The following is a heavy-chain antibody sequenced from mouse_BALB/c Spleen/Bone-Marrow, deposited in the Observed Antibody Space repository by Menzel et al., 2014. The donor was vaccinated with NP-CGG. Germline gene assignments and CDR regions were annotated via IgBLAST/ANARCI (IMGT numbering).Heavy chain of an antibody. D-gene: IGHD2-1*01. J-gene: IGHJ3*01. V-gene: IGHV1-69*02. CDR2: IYPSDSYT. CDR3: TRREGNYAFAY. Sequence: SGAELVRPGASVKLSCKASGYTFTSYWINWVKQRPGQGPEWIGNIYPSDSYTNYNQKFKDKATLTVDKSSSTAYMQLSSPTSEDSAVYYCTRREGNYAFAYWGQGTLVTVSA. CDR1: GYTFTSYW.